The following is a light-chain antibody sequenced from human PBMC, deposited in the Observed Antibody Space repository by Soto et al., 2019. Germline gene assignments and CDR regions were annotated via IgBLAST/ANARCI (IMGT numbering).Light chain of an antibody. CDR1: QSVSSSF. Sequence: ESVLTQSPGTLSLSPGERATLSCRASQSVSSSFLAWYQLKPGQAPRLLIYGASSRATGIPDRFSGSGSGTDFTLTISRLEPEDVAVYYCQQYDSSPWTFGQGTKVEIK. J-gene: IGKJ1*01. CDR3: QQYDSSPWT. CDR2: GAS. V-gene: IGKV3-20*01.